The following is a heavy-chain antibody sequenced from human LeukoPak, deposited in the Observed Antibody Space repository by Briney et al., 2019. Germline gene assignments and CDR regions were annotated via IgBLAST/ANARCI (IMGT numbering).Heavy chain of an antibody. Sequence: ASVKVSCKASGYTFTSYYMHWVRQAPGQGLEWMGIINPSGGSTSYAQKFQGRVTITRDTSASTAYMELSSLRSEDTAVYYCAREGATMIRGVIALPYYYYGMDVWGQGTTVTVSS. V-gene: IGHV1-46*01. D-gene: IGHD3-10*01. CDR2: INPSGGST. CDR1: GYTFTSYY. CDR3: AREGATMIRGVIALPYYYYGMDV. J-gene: IGHJ6*02.